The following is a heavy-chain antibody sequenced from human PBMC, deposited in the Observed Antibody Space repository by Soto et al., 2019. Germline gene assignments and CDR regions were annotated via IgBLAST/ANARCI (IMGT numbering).Heavy chain of an antibody. J-gene: IGHJ4*02. V-gene: IGHV3-33*01. D-gene: IGHD4-17*01. CDR2: IGSDGRRA. CDR1: GFTFGRHG. Sequence: QVQLVESGGGVVQPGGSLRLSCAASGFTFGRHGMHWVRQAPGKGLEWVAGIGSDGRRASYADSVKGRFTISRDNGQNTLYLQMNSLRAEETAVYYCARDDDYGDKGLDYWGQGTLVTVSS. CDR3: ARDDDYGDKGLDY.